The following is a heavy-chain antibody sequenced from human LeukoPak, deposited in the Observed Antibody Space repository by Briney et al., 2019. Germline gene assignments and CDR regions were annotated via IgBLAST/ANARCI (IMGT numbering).Heavy chain of an antibody. V-gene: IGHV1-46*01. CDR1: GYTFTTYY. CDR3: VREFVGGTFDY. J-gene: IGHJ4*02. CDR2: SYPDAGTT. Sequence: ASVKVSCKASGYTFTTYYIHWTRQTPGQGFEWMGVSYPDAGTTDHGPRFRDRFVMTADTATSTVYMELRSLTSKDTGVYYCVREFVGGTFDYWGQGALITVSA. D-gene: IGHD3-3*01.